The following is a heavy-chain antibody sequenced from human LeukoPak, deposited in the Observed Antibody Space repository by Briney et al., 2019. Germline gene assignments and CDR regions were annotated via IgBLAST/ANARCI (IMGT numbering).Heavy chain of an antibody. CDR2: ISYDGSNK. D-gene: IGHD1-14*01. CDR1: GFTFSSYG. J-gene: IGHJ4*02. V-gene: IGHV3-30*03. CDR3: ARDGFNLDY. Sequence: GRSLRLSCAASGFTFSSYGMHWVRQAPGKGLEWVAVISYDGSNKYYADSVKGRFTISRDNSKNTLYLQMNTLRAEDTAVYYCARDGFNLDYWGQGTLVTVSS.